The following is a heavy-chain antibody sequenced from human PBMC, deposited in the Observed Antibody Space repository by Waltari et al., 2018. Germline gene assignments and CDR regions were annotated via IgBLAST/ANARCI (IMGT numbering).Heavy chain of an antibody. D-gene: IGHD3-10*01. CDR1: GFPFSGYW. Sequence: EVQLVESGGGLVQPGGSLSLSCAASGFPFSGYWMIWVRQAPGQGLEWVAHINQDGSEKSYVASVKGRFTISRDNAKQSLYLQMNSLRPDDTAIYYCARLRGANDWGQGTLVTVSS. CDR2: INQDGSEK. CDR3: ARLRGAND. V-gene: IGHV3-7*01. J-gene: IGHJ4*02.